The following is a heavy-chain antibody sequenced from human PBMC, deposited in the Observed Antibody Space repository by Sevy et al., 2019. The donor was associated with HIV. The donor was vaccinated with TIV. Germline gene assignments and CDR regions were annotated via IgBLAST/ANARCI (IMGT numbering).Heavy chain of an antibody. V-gene: IGHV3-23*01. Sequence: GRSLRLSCVASGSTFSSYVMSWVRQAPGKGLEWVSTISGSGGYTYYADSVKGRFTISRDNSKNTVDLLIISLRAEDTAVYYCAKETATGYLPWGQGTLVTVSS. J-gene: IGHJ5*02. CDR2: ISGSGGYT. D-gene: IGHD3-9*01. CDR3: AKETATGYLP. CDR1: GSTFSSYV.